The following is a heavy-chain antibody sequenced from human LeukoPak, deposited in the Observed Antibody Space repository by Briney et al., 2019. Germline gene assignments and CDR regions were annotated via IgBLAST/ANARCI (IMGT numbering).Heavy chain of an antibody. J-gene: IGHJ4*02. Sequence: SETLSLTCAVYGGSFSGYYWSWLRQPPGKGLEWIGEINHSRNTNYNPSLKSRVTIPVDTSKNQSSLKLSSVTAADTAVYHCASLGYYYDSSGSRPVDYWGQGTLVTVSS. CDR3: ASLGYYYDSSGSRPVDY. CDR2: INHSRNT. D-gene: IGHD3-22*01. CDR1: GGSFSGYY. V-gene: IGHV4-34*01.